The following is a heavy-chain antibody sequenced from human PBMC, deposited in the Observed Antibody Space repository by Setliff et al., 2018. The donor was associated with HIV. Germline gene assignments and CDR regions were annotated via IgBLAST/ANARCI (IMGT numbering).Heavy chain of an antibody. CDR3: VRVSCSSWYSIPRNYYYSMDV. V-gene: IGHV4-39*07. D-gene: IGHD6-13*01. CDR1: SSSDSRSDYY. Sequence: SETLSLTCTVSSSSDSRSDYYWGWIRQTQGKGLEWIGSLYWSGLTFYNPSVKSRVSKSVDTSKNHFSRRLSSVTAVDTAVYYCVRVSCSSWYSIPRNYYYSMDVWGEGTTVTVSS. CDR2: LYWSGLT. J-gene: IGHJ6*03.